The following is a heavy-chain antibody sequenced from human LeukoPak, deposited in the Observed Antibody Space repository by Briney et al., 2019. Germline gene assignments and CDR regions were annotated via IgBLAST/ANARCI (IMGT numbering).Heavy chain of an antibody. Sequence: SETLSLTCTVSGGSISSYYWSWIRQPPGKGLEWIGYIHYSGSTNYNPSLKSRLTISVDTSKKQFSLKLSSVTAADTAVYYCARRRSSSWYGEYFQHWGQGTLVTVSS. CDR3: ARRRSSSWYGEYFQH. V-gene: IGHV4-59*01. CDR2: IHYSGST. J-gene: IGHJ1*01. D-gene: IGHD6-13*01. CDR1: GGSISSYY.